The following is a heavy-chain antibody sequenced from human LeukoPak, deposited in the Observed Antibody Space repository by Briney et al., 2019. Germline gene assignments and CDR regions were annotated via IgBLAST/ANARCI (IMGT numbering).Heavy chain of an antibody. CDR1: GFTFSTYA. V-gene: IGHV3-23*01. Sequence: PGGSLRLSCAASGFTFSTYAMSWVRQAPGKGLEWVSLISGSGGSTYYADSVKGRFTISRDNSKNTLYLQRNSLRVEDTAVYYCAKGNIAARQDIMDVWGQGTTVTVSS. CDR2: ISGSGGST. D-gene: IGHD6-6*01. J-gene: IGHJ6*02. CDR3: AKGNIAARQDIMDV.